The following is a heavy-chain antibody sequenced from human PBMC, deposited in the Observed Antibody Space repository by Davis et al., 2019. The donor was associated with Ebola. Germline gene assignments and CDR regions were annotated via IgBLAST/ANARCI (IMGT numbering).Heavy chain of an antibody. J-gene: IGHJ5*02. D-gene: IGHD3-10*01. CDR1: GLTFDDYA. Sequence: SLKISCATSGLTFDDYAMHWFRQAPAKGPEWVSGITLNSGTTAYADSVKGRFTISRDNAKDSLYLQMNSLRTEDTAFYYCAKDFYGSGSYIDAWGQGTLVAVSS. CDR3: AKDFYGSGSYIDA. CDR2: ITLNSGTT. V-gene: IGHV3-9*01.